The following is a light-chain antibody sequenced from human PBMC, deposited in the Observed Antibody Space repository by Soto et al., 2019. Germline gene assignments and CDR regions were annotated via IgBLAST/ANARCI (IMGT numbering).Light chain of an antibody. CDR2: DAS. J-gene: IGKJ1*01. Sequence: EIVLTQSPATLSLSPGERATLSCRASQSVSSYLAWYQQKPGQAPRLLIYDASNRATGIPARFSGSGSGTDFILTISSLELEDLAVYYCQQRSNWPPWTFGQGTKVEIK. CDR1: QSVSSY. V-gene: IGKV3-11*01. CDR3: QQRSNWPPWT.